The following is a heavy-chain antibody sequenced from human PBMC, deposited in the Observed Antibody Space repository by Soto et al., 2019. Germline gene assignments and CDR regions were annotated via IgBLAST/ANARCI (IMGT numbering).Heavy chain of an antibody. CDR2: IIPIFGTA. D-gene: IGHD5-12*01. CDR3: ARFPSSGYETYYFDY. V-gene: IGHV1-69*13. CDR1: GGTFSSYA. Sequence: ASVKVSCKASGGTFSSYAISWVRQAPGQGLEWMGGIIPIFGTANYAQKFQGRVTITADESTSTAYMELSSLRSEDTAVYYCARFPSSGYETYYFDYWGQGTLVTVSS. J-gene: IGHJ4*02.